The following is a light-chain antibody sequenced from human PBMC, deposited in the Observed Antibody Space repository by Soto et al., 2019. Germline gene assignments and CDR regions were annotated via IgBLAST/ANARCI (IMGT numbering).Light chain of an antibody. V-gene: IGLV2-14*03. Sequence: QSALTQPASVSGSPGQSITISCTGTSSDVGDYDYVSWYQQHPGKAPKLMIYEVSNRPSGVSNRFSGSKSGNTASLTISGLQAEDDSDYYCSSYTSSDTVVFGGGTKVTVL. CDR1: SSDVGDYDY. CDR3: SSYTSSDTVV. CDR2: EVS. J-gene: IGLJ2*01.